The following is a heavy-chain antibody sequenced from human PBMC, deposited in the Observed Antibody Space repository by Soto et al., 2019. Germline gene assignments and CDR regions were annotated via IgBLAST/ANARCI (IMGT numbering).Heavy chain of an antibody. CDR1: GFTFSSYD. CDR3: ARVGAGGYYGSGSYYSYYYYGMDV. CDR2: IGTAGDT. Sequence: EVQLVESGGGLVQPGGSLRLSCAASGFTFSSYDMHWVRQATGKGLEWVSAIGTAGDTYYPGSVKGRFTISRENAKNSLYLQMNRLRAEDSAVYYCARVGAGGYYGSGSYYSYYYYGMDVWGQGTTVTVSS. J-gene: IGHJ6*02. D-gene: IGHD3-10*01. V-gene: IGHV3-13*01.